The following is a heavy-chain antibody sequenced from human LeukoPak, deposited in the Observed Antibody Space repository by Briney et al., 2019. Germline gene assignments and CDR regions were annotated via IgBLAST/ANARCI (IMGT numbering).Heavy chain of an antibody. V-gene: IGHV1-18*01. CDR2: ISAYNGNT. CDR3: ASRYCSSTSCYKVYYYYGMDV. Sequence: GASVKVSCKASGYTFTSYGISWVRQAPGQGLEWMGWISAYNGNTNYAQKFQGRVTMTRDTSISTAYMELSRLRSDDTAVYYCASRYCSSTSCYKVYYYYGMDVWGQGTTVTVSS. CDR1: GYTFTSYG. D-gene: IGHD2-2*02. J-gene: IGHJ6*02.